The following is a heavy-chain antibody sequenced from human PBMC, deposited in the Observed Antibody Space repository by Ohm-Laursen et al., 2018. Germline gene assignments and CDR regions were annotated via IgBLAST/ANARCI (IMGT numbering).Heavy chain of an antibody. Sequence: ASVKVSCKASAYTFTGYLMHWVRQAPGQGLEWMGWINPNSGGTKFAQNFQGRVTMTRDTSTSTVYMELSSLRSEDTAVYYCARDRSLYYFDYWGQGTLVTVSS. CDR2: INPNSGGT. J-gene: IGHJ4*02. D-gene: IGHD3-16*02. CDR3: ARDRSLYYFDY. CDR1: AYTFTGYL. V-gene: IGHV1-2*02.